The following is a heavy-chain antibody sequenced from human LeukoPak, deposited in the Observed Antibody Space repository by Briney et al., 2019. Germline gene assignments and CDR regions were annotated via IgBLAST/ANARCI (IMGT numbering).Heavy chain of an antibody. Sequence: PSETLSLTCTVSGGSIRNYYGSWIRQPPGKGLEWVGYIYYSGSTSYNPSLKSRVTISVDASKHQFSLKLSSVTAADTAVYYCAIHFAGPGTYTPYFGMDVWGQGATVTVSS. D-gene: IGHD3-3*01. CDR1: GGSIRNYY. V-gene: IGHV4-59*08. CDR3: AIHFAGPGTYTPYFGMDV. J-gene: IGHJ6*02. CDR2: IYYSGST.